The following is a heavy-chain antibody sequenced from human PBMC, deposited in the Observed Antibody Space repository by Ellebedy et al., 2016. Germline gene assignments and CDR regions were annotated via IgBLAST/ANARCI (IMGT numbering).Heavy chain of an antibody. V-gene: IGHV3-7*01. CDR3: ARTLCGHYVQY. J-gene: IGHJ4*02. CDR1: GFTFSNHW. D-gene: IGHD4-17*01. Sequence: GESLKISCAASGFTFSNHWMSWVRQAPDKGLEWVANIKEDGSDMYYVDSVRGRFTMSRDNAENSLYLQMNSLRAEDTAVYYCARTLCGHYVQYWGQGTLVTVSS. CDR2: IKEDGSDM.